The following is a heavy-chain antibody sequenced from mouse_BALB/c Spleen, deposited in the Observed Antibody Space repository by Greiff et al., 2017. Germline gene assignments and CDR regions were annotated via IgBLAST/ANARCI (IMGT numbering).Heavy chain of an antibody. V-gene: IGHV1S56*01. CDR3: ARGGSLGAMDY. J-gene: IGHJ4*01. D-gene: IGHD3-2*02. CDR2: IYPGNVNT. CDR1: GYTFTSYY. Sequence: QVQLQQSGPELVKPGASVRISCKASGYTFTSYYIHWVKQRPGQGLEWIGWIYPGNVNTKYNEKFKGKATLTADKSSSTAYMQLSSLTSEDSAVYFCARGGSLGAMDYWGQGTSVTVSS.